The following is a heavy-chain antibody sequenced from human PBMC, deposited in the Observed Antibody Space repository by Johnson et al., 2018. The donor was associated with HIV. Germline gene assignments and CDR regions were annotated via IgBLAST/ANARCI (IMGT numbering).Heavy chain of an antibody. CDR3: ASLINYNFWSGYSVSDAFDI. CDR2: IWYDGSKK. CDR1: GFTFSTYG. J-gene: IGHJ3*02. V-gene: IGHV3-33*01. Sequence: QVQLVESGGGVVQPGRSLRLSCAASGFTFSTYGMHWVRQAPGKGLEWVAVIWYDGSKKYYVESVQGRFTISRDNSKNTLHLQMNSVRAEDTAVYYCASLINYNFWSGYSVSDAFDIWGQGTMVTVSS. D-gene: IGHD3-3*01.